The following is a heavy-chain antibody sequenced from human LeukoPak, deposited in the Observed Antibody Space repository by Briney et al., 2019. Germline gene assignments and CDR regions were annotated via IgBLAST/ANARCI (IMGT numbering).Heavy chain of an antibody. CDR2: ISWNSGSI. D-gene: IGHD3-16*01. CDR3: AKDIWNMITFGGVIEPGYFDL. CDR1: GFTFDDYA. J-gene: IGHJ2*01. Sequence: PGGSLRLSCAASGFTFDDYAMHWVRQAPGKGLEWVSGISWNSGSIGYADSVKGRFTISRDNAKNSLYLQMNSLRAEDTALYYCAKDIWNMITFGGVIEPGYFDLWGRGTLVTVSS. V-gene: IGHV3-9*01.